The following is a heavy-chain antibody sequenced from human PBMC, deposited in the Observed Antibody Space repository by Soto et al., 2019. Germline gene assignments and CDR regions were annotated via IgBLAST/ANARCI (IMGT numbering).Heavy chain of an antibody. D-gene: IGHD6-13*01. V-gene: IGHV4-59*01. J-gene: IGHJ6*02. CDR1: GGSISSYY. CDR2: IYYSGST. Sequence: SETLSLTCTVSGGSISSYYWSWIRQPPGKGLEWIGYIYYSGSTNYNPSLKSRVTISVDTSKNQFSLKLSSVTAADTAVYYCARDTRAAAAKIWSYYYYYGMDVWGQGTTVTVSS. CDR3: ARDTRAAAAKIWSYYYYYGMDV.